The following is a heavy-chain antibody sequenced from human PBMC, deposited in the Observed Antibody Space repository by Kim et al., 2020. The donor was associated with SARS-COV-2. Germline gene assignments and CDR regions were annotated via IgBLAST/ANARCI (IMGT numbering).Heavy chain of an antibody. Sequence: GGSLRLSCAASGFTFGDYAMHWVRQAPGKGLEWVSGINWNGGNIGYADFVKGRFTISRDNVKNSLYLQMNSLRAEDTALYYCTKGYGHYFHNMDVWGQGITVTVSS. D-gene: IGHD5-18*01. V-gene: IGHV3-9*01. CDR2: INWNGGNI. J-gene: IGHJ6*02. CDR1: GFTFGDYA. CDR3: TKGYGHYFHNMDV.